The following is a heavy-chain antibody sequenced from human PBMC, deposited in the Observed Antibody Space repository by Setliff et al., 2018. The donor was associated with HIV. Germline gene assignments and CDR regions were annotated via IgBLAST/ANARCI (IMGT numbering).Heavy chain of an antibody. CDR3: AREGGSSGYCGYFDY. V-gene: IGHV3-30*01. CDR2: ISVDGSGK. Sequence: PGGSLRLSCTASGFTFSDSVMHWVRQPPGKGLEWVAAISVDGSGKFYAASVKGRFTISRDNSRNTLYLQMNSLRDEDTAVYYCAREGGSSGYCGYFDYWGQGTLVTVSS. J-gene: IGHJ4*02. D-gene: IGHD3-22*01. CDR1: GFTFSDSV.